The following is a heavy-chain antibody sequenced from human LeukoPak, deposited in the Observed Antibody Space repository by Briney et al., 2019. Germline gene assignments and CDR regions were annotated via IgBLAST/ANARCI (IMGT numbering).Heavy chain of an antibody. Sequence: GGSLRLSCAASGFTFSSYWMSWVRQAPGKGLEWLANIKQDGTEKNYLNSVKGRFTISRDNAKNSLYLQMNSLRAEDTAVYYCARVGDSTTPGGDKAWFDPWGQGTLVTVSS. CDR3: ARVGDSTTPGGDKAWFDP. V-gene: IGHV3-7*01. J-gene: IGHJ5*02. CDR1: GFTFSSYW. D-gene: IGHD2-2*01. CDR2: IKQDGTEK.